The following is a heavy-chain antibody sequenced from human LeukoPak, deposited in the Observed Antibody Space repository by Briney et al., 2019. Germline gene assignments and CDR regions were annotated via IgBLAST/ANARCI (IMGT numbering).Heavy chain of an antibody. J-gene: IGHJ3*02. D-gene: IGHD1-7*01. Sequence: PGGSLRLSCAASGFTFSSYSMNWVRQAPGKGLEWVSSISSSSSYIYYADSVKGRFTISRDNAKNSLFLQMNSLRAEDTAVYYCARGGGNFDTFDIWGQGTMVTVSS. V-gene: IGHV3-21*01. CDR1: GFTFSSYS. CDR3: ARGGGNFDTFDI. CDR2: ISSSSSYI.